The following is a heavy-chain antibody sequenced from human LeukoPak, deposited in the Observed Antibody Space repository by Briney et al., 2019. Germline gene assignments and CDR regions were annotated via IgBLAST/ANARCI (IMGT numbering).Heavy chain of an antibody. Sequence: ASVKVSCKASGGTFSSYAISWVRQAPGQGLEWMGRIIPILGIANYAQKFQGRVTITADKSTSTAYMELSSLRSEDTAVYYCARPSYSESYTFDYWGQGTLVTVSS. J-gene: IGHJ4*02. CDR1: GGTFSSYA. CDR2: IIPILGIA. D-gene: IGHD1-26*01. V-gene: IGHV1-69*04. CDR3: ARPSYSESYTFDY.